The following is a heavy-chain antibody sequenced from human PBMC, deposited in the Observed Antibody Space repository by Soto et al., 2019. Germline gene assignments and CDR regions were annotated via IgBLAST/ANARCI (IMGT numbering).Heavy chain of an antibody. CDR1: GGTFSSCA. CDR2: IIPIFGTA. J-gene: IGHJ4*02. CDR3: ARDQIGEARYYFDY. Sequence: SVKVSCKAPGGTFSSCAISWVRQAPGQGLEWMGGIIPIFGTANYAQKFQGRVTITADESTSTAYMELSSLRSEDTAVYYCARDQIGEARYYFDYWGQGTLVTVSS. V-gene: IGHV1-69*13.